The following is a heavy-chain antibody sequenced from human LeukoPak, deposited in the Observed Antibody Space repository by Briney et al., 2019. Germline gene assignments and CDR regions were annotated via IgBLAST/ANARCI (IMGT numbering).Heavy chain of an antibody. CDR1: GFTFSNYW. CDR2: INQDGSEK. V-gene: IGHV3-7*05. Sequence: GGSLRLSCAASGFTFSNYWMIWVRQAPGKGLEWLANINQDGSEKYYVDSVKGRFTISRDNAKNSLYLQMNSLRAADTAVYYCTTFYSRLTDYWGQGTLVTVSS. J-gene: IGHJ4*02. D-gene: IGHD2/OR15-2a*01. CDR3: TTFYSRLTDY.